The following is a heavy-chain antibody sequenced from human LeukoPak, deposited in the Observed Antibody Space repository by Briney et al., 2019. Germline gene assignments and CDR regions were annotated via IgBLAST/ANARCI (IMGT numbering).Heavy chain of an antibody. CDR1: GGSISGYY. CDR3: ARLSSTSGAVDAFDI. CDR2: IYYSGGT. J-gene: IGHJ3*02. Sequence: SETLSLTCTVSGGSISGYYWSWIRQPPGKGLEWIGYIYYSGGTNYNPSLKSRVTISVDTSKNQFSLRLSSVTAADTAVYYCARLSSTSGAVDAFDIWGQGTMVTVSS. V-gene: IGHV4-59*08. D-gene: IGHD2/OR15-2a*01.